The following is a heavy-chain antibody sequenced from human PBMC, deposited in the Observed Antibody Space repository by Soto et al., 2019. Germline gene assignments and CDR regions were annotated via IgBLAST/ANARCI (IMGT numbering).Heavy chain of an antibody. V-gene: IGHV2-5*02. Sequence: SGPTLVNPTQTLTLTCTFSVFSLTTSAVAVGWIRQPPGKALEWLALIYWDDDKRYSPSLKSRLTITKDTSKNQVVLTMTNMDPVDTATYYCAREQWLVPLDYWGQGTLVTVSS. CDR1: VFSLTTSAVA. D-gene: IGHD6-19*01. J-gene: IGHJ4*02. CDR2: IYWDDDK. CDR3: AREQWLVPLDY.